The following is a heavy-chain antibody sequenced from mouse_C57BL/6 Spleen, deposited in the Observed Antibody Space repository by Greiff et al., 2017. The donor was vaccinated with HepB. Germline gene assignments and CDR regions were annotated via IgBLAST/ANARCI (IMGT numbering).Heavy chain of an antibody. J-gene: IGHJ4*01. CDR2: INPNNGGT. Sequence: VQLQQSGPELVKPGASVKISCKASGYTFTDYYMNWVKQSHGKSLEWIGDINPNNGGTSYNQKFKGKATLTVDKSSSTAYMELRSLTSEDSAVYYCARAPSITTVVENYAMDYWGQGTSVTVSS. CDR1: GYTFTDYY. D-gene: IGHD1-1*01. CDR3: ARAPSITTVVENYAMDY. V-gene: IGHV1-26*01.